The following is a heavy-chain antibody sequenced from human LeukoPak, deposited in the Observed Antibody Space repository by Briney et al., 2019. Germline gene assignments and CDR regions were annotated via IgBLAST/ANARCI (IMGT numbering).Heavy chain of an antibody. J-gene: IGHJ4*02. CDR1: GYTFTSYL. CDR2: NQPGDSYI. Sequence: GESLKISCEASGYTFTSYLIAWVRQMPGKGLEWMVINQPGDSYIEYSPSFQGHVTISVDKSINTAYLQWSSLKASDSAFYYCAAGGGYWGQGTLVTVSS. CDR3: AAGGGY. V-gene: IGHV5-51*01. D-gene: IGHD3-16*01.